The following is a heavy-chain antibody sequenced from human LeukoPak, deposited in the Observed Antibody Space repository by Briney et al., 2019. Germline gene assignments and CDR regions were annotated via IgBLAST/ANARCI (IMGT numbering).Heavy chain of an antibody. D-gene: IGHD1-26*01. CDR2: IYYSGST. CDR3: ARDEDLVGATHGAFDI. V-gene: IGHV4-59*12. Sequence: ETLSLTCTVSGGSISSYYWSWIRQPPGKGLEWIGYIYYSGSTNYNPSLKSRVTISVDTSKNQFSLKLSSVTAADTAVYYCARDEDLVGATHGAFDIWGQGTMVTVSS. J-gene: IGHJ3*02. CDR1: GGSISSYY.